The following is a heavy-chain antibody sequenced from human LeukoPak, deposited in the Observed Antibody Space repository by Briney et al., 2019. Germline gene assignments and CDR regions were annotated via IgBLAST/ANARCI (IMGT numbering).Heavy chain of an antibody. V-gene: IGHV4-4*07. CDR3: ARVHYDSSCYYCMDD. D-gene: IGHD3-22*01. J-gene: IGHJ4*02. CDR2: IYTSGST. CDR1: GGPMSSYY. Sequence: PAETETLLCTVSGGPMSSYYGSWIRQPAGKGLEYIGRIYTSGSTNYNPSLKSRVTMSVDTSKNQFSLKLSSVTAADTAVYYCARVHYDSSCYYCMDDWRQGTLVTVSS.